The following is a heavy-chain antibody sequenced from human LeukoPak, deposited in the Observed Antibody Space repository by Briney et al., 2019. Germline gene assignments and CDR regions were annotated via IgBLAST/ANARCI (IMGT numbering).Heavy chain of an antibody. CDR3: AKEVDTAMANSGPFFDY. CDR2: ISYDGSNK. J-gene: IGHJ4*02. V-gene: IGHV3-30*18. D-gene: IGHD5-18*01. Sequence: HPGGSLRLSCAASGFTFSSYGVHWVRQAPGKGLEWVAVISYDGSNKYYADSVKGRFTISRDNSKNTLYLQMNSLRAEDTAVYYCAKEVDTAMANSGPFFDYWGQGTLVTVSS. CDR1: GFTFSSYG.